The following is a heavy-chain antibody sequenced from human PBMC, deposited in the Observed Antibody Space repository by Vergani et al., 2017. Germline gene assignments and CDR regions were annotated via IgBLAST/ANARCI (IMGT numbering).Heavy chain of an antibody. D-gene: IGHD4-17*01. Sequence: QVQLVQSGAEVKTPGASVKVSCKASGYTFTSYDINWVRQATGQGLEWMGWMNPNSGNTGYAQKFQGRVTMTRNTSISTAYMELSSLRSEDTAVYYCAGCLGDYPDNWLDRWGRGTLVTVSS. CDR1: GYTFTSYD. CDR3: AGCLGDYPDNWLDR. J-gene: IGHJ5*02. CDR2: MNPNSGNT. V-gene: IGHV1-8*01.